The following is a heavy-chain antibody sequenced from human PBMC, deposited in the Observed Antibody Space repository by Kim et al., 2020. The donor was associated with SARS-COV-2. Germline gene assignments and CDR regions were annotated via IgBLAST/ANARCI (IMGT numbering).Heavy chain of an antibody. V-gene: IGHV4-31*03. D-gene: IGHD3-3*01. CDR3: AREYRDITIFGGVIRDGMDV. CDR2: IYYSGST. Sequence: TLSLTCTVSGGSISSGGYYWSWIRQHPGKGLEWIGYIYYSGSTYYNPSLKSRVTISVDTSKNQFSLKLSSVTAADTAVYYCAREYRDITIFGGVIRDGMDVWGQGTTVTVSS. CDR1: GGSISSGGYY. J-gene: IGHJ6*02.